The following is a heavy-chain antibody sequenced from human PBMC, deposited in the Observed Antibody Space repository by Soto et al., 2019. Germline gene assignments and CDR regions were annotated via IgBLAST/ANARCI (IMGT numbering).Heavy chain of an antibody. CDR1: GDSVSSNTAS. CDR3: ARDGVPAAFGGMDV. D-gene: IGHD2-2*01. Sequence: PSQTLSLTCAISGDSVSSNTASWNWIRQSPSRGLEWLGRTYFRSKWYNDYAVSVKSRITINPDTSKNQFSLQLNSVTPEDTAVYYCARDGVPAAFGGMDVWGQGTTVTVSS. CDR2: TYFRSKWYN. J-gene: IGHJ6*02. V-gene: IGHV6-1*01.